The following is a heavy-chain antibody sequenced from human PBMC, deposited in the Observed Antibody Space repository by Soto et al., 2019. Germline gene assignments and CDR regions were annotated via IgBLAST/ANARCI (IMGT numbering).Heavy chain of an antibody. CDR3: ARDRKYDILTGSDYYYAMDV. D-gene: IGHD3-9*01. V-gene: IGHV4-59*01. CDR2: MYYTGST. CDR1: GGSISNSY. Sequence: PSETLSLTCTVSGGSISNSYWSWIRQPPGKGLEWIGYMYYTGSTSYNPSLKSRVTISVDRSKNQFSLKLSSVIAADTAVYYCARDRKYDILTGSDYYYAMDVWGQGTTVTVSS. J-gene: IGHJ6*02.